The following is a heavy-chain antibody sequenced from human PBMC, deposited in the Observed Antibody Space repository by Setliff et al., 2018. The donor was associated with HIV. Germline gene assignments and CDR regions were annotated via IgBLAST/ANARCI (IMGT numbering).Heavy chain of an antibody. CDR3: ARELPGPPGALDL. V-gene: IGHV3-74*03. Sequence: GGSLRLSCAASGFTFNTYWMHWVRQAPGKGRVWVSHSNSDGSSTTYADSVKGRFTISRDNAKNTLYLQMNSLRAEDTAVYYCARELPGPPGALDLWGPGTMVTVSS. CDR1: GFTFNTYW. J-gene: IGHJ3*01. D-gene: IGHD7-27*01. CDR2: SNSDGSST.